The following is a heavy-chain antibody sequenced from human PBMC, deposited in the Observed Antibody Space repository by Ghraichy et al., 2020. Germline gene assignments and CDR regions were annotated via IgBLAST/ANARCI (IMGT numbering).Heavy chain of an antibody. J-gene: IGHJ4*02. Sequence: SETLSLTCTVSGDSVISGSPYWTWIRQPPGKGLEWIGYVYYSGSTNYNPALKSRVTVSLDTSNNHFSLRLGSVTAADTAVYYCARGVGRGWHGGWYLFDSWGQGTLVTVSS. D-gene: IGHD6-19*01. V-gene: IGHV4-61*03. CDR1: GDSVISGSPY. CDR3: ARGVGRGWHGGWYLFDS. CDR2: VYYSGST.